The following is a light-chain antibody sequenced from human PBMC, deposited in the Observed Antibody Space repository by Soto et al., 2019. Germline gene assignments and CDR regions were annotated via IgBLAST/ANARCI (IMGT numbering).Light chain of an antibody. V-gene: IGKV1-5*01. Sequence: DIQMTQSPSTLSASVGDRVTITCRASQSVRSWLAWYQQKPGRAPKFLIYDASSLESGVPSRISGSGSGTEFTLTISSLQPDDFATYYCQQFTSYSSLTFGPGTKVHIK. CDR1: QSVRSW. CDR2: DAS. J-gene: IGKJ3*01. CDR3: QQFTSYSSLT.